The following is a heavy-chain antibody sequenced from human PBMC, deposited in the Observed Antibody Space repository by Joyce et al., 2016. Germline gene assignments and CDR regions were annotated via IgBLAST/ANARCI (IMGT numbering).Heavy chain of an antibody. D-gene: IGHD3-9*01. Sequence: EVQLVESGGGLVKPGGSLRLSCAASGFTFSSYSMNWVRQAPGKGLEWVSSISSSSSYIYYAVSVKGRFTISRDNAKNSLYLQMNSLRAEDTAVYYCAIATPYYDILTGWAPSDYFDYWGQGTLVTVSS. CDR3: AIATPYYDILTGWAPSDYFDY. CDR1: GFTFSSYS. V-gene: IGHV3-21*01. CDR2: ISSSSSYI. J-gene: IGHJ4*02.